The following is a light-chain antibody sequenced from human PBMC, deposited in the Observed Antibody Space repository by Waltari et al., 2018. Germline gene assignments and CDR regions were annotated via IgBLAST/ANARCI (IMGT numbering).Light chain of an antibody. Sequence: QSALTQPASVSGSPGKSITISCTGTNSYVGSYHFVSWFQQHRGKAPKLIIYDGSKRPSGISNRFSGSKSGNTASLTISGLQAGDETDYYCCSYAGSSTWVFGGGTKLTVL. CDR1: NSYVGSYHF. J-gene: IGLJ3*02. V-gene: IGLV2-23*01. CDR2: DGS. CDR3: CSYAGSSTWV.